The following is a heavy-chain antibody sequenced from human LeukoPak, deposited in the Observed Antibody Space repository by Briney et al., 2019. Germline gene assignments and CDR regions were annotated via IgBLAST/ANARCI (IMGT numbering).Heavy chain of an antibody. V-gene: IGHV3-33*01. J-gene: IGHJ5*02. CDR2: IWYDGSNK. D-gene: IGHD3-10*02. CDR1: GFTFSNFG. Sequence: GRSLRLSCVASGFTFSNFGMHWVRQAPGKGLEWVAVIWYDGSNKYYADSVKGRFAISRDDSKNTLYLQMNSLRLEDTAVYYCARDRSVRWFHPWGQGTLVTVSS. CDR3: ARDRSVRWFHP.